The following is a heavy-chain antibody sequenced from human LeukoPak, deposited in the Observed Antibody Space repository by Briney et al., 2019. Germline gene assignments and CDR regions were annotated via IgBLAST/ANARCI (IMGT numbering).Heavy chain of an antibody. V-gene: IGHV3-23*01. CDR2: IGGSGGNT. Sequence: GGSLRLSCAASGFTFSSYAMSWVRQAPGKGREWVSAIGGSGGNTYYADSVKGRFTISRDNSKNTLYLQMNSWRAEDTAVYYCAKSRYSSTWSDYWGQGTLVTVSS. CDR1: GFTFSSYA. CDR3: AKSRYSSTWSDY. D-gene: IGHD6-13*01. J-gene: IGHJ4*02.